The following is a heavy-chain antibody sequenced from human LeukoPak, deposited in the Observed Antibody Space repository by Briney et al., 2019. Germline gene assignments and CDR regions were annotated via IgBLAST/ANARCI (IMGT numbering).Heavy chain of an antibody. V-gene: IGHV3-30-3*01. Sequence: PGGSLRLSCAASGFTFSSYAMHWVRQAPGKGLEWVAVISYDGSNKYYADSVKGRFTISRDNSKNTLYLQMNSLRAEDTAVYYCARQAMVPWDSSDFDYWGQGTLVTVSS. CDR3: ARQAMVPWDSSDFDY. J-gene: IGHJ4*02. CDR2: ISYDGSNK. D-gene: IGHD5-18*01. CDR1: GFTFSSYA.